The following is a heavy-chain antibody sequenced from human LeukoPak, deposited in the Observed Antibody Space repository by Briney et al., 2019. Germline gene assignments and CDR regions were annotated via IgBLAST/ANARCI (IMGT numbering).Heavy chain of an antibody. V-gene: IGHV3-53*01. CDR1: GYSVSKTY. CDR3: ARHLSGECTTDCYSPDAYGL. CDR2: IYIDART. Sequence: GGSLRLSCAASGYSVSKTYMTWVRQAPGKGLEWVSTIYIDARTYYADSVKGRFTLSRDYSKNTLFLQMNSLRAEDTALYYCARHLSGECTTDCYSPDAYGLWGQGTMVTVSS. J-gene: IGHJ3*01. D-gene: IGHD2-21*02.